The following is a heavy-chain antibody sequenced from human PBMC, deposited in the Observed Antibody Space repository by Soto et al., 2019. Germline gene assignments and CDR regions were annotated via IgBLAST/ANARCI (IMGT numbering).Heavy chain of an antibody. V-gene: IGHV1-69*01. Sequence: SVNCSWKGVGGAFSSYASSWRRQAPGQGLEWMGGIIHIFGTANYAQKFQGRVTITADESTSTAYMELSSLRSEDTAVYYCARASEPVVVPAAIPYYFDYWGQGTLVTVSS. J-gene: IGHJ4*02. CDR3: ARASEPVVVPAAIPYYFDY. CDR1: GGAFSSYA. CDR2: IIHIFGTA. D-gene: IGHD2-2*02.